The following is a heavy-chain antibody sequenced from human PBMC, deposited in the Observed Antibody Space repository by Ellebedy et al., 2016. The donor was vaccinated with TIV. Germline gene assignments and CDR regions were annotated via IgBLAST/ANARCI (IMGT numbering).Heavy chain of an antibody. CDR1: GYTFTSYY. V-gene: IGHV1-46*01. D-gene: IGHD2-15*01. CDR3: AREKRDCSGGSCYTY. Sequence: AASVKVSCKASGYTFTSYYMHWVRQAPGQELEWMGIIKPSGGSTSYAQKFQGRVTMTRDTSTSTVYMELSSLRSEDTAVYYCAREKRDCSGGSCYTYWGQGTLGTVSS. CDR2: IKPSGGST. J-gene: IGHJ4*02.